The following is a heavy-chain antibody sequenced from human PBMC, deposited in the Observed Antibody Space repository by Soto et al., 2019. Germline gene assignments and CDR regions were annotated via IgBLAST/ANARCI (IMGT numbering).Heavy chain of an antibody. J-gene: IGHJ4*02. CDR1: GGALSSNT. V-gene: IGHV1-69*02. CDR2: IIPILGIA. Sequence: SVKVTCKDSGGALSSNTISWVRQAPGQGLEWMGRIIPILGIANYAQKFQGRVTITADKSTSTAYMELSSLRSEDTAVYYCASVNDILTGYFFDYWGQGTLVTVSS. D-gene: IGHD3-9*01. CDR3: ASVNDILTGYFFDY.